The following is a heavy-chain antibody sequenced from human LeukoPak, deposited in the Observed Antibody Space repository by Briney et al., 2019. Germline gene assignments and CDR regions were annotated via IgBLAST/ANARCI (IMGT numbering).Heavy chain of an antibody. V-gene: IGHV3-48*03. CDR3: ARGRGLPGPLDY. J-gene: IGHJ4*02. D-gene: IGHD3-10*01. Sequence: GGSLRLSCAASGFTFSSYEMNWVRQAPGQGLEWVSYISSSGSTIYYADSVKGRFTISRDNAKNSLYLQMNGLRAEDTAVYYCARGRGLPGPLDYWGQGTLVTVSS. CDR1: GFTFSSYE. CDR2: ISSSGSTI.